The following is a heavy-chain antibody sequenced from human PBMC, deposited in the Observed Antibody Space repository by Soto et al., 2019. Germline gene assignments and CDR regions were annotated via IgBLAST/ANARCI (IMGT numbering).Heavy chain of an antibody. Sequence: PSETLSLTCTVSSDSISNYYCSWFRQPPGKGLEWIGYMHYNGYTSYNPSLRSRVTISVDTSKNQFSLKLTSVTAADTAVYYCARVRGNQLLGWLDPWGPGTLVTVSS. J-gene: IGHJ5*02. D-gene: IGHD2-2*01. CDR2: MHYNGYT. V-gene: IGHV4-59*12. CDR1: SDSISNYY. CDR3: ARVRGNQLLGWLDP.